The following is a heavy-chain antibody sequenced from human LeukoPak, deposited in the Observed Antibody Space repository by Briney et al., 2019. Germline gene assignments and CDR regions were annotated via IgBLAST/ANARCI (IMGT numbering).Heavy chain of an antibody. CDR1: GFTFRSFS. D-gene: IGHD5-18*01. V-gene: IGHV3-48*04. J-gene: IGHJ3*02. CDR3: ARTLQLWLSEDAFDI. Sequence: GGSLRLSCAASGFTFRSFSMNWVRQAPGKGREWVSYISSSSSTIYYADSVKGRFTISRDYAKNSLYLQMNSLRAEDTAVYYCARTLQLWLSEDAFDIWGQGTMVTVSS. CDR2: ISSSSSTI.